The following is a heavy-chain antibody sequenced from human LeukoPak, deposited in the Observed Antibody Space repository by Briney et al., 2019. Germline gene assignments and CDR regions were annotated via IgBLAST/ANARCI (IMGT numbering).Heavy chain of an antibody. CDR2: IYPGDSDT. Sequence: GESLKISCKGSGYSFTSYWIGWVRQMLGKGLEWMGIIYPGDSDTRYSPSFQGQVTISADKSISTAYLQWSSLKASDTAMYYCARFGVYCSSTSCWVDYWGQGTLVTVSS. CDR1: GYSFTSYW. CDR3: ARFGVYCSSTSCWVDY. V-gene: IGHV5-51*01. J-gene: IGHJ4*02. D-gene: IGHD2-2*01.